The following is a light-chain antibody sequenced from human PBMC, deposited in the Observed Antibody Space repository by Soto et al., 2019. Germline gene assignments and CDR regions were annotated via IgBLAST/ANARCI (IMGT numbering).Light chain of an antibody. Sequence: DIQMTQSPSSLSASIGDRVTITCRAGQSIRNYLNWYQQKPGKAPKLLIYAASSLQSGVPSRFSGSGSGTDFTLTINSLQPEDFATYYCQQSHSTPYTFGQGTKLEIK. J-gene: IGKJ2*01. CDR1: QSIRNY. CDR3: QQSHSTPYT. CDR2: AAS. V-gene: IGKV1-39*01.